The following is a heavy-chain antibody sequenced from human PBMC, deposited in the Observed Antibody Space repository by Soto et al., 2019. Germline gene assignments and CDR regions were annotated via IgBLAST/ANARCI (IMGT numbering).Heavy chain of an antibody. V-gene: IGHV3-23*01. J-gene: IGHJ4*02. CDR1: GFTFRSYA. CDR2: ITSSGGNT. CDR3: AIGNGAAGGRGAYFHS. D-gene: IGHD6-13*01. Sequence: QLLESGGGLVQPGGSLRLSCATSGFTFRSYAMSWVRQAPGKGLEWVSTITSSGGNTFYAGSVKGRFTISRDNSKNTLSMQINSLKDEDTAIYYCAIGNGAAGGRGAYFHSCGQGTLVTVSS.